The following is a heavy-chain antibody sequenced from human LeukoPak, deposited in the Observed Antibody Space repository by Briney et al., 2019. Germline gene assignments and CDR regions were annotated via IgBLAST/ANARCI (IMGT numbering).Heavy chain of an antibody. V-gene: IGHV3-23*01. J-gene: IGHJ4*02. D-gene: IGHD3-22*01. CDR3: AIKYYDSTGYYY. CDR1: GFTFSSHW. Sequence: PGGSLRLSCAASGFTFSSHWMNWVRQAPGKGLEWVSGISGGGGTTYHADSVKGRFTISRDNSKNTLYLQMNSLRAEDKAVYYCAIKYYDSTGYYYWGQGTLVTVSS. CDR2: ISGGGGTT.